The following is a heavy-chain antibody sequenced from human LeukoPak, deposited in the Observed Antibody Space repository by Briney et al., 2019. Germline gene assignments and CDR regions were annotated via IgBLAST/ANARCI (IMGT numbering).Heavy chain of an antibody. D-gene: IGHD3-22*01. CDR2: IYTSGST. J-gene: IGHJ6*02. Sequence: SETLSLTCTVSGGSISSGSYYWSWIRQPAGKGLEWIGRIYTSGSTDYNPSLKSRVTISVDTSKNQFSLELSSVTAADTVVYYCARDQYEVEDDSSGYPYYYYYGMDVWGQGTTVTVSS. V-gene: IGHV4-61*02. CDR3: ARDQYEVEDDSSGYPYYYYYGMDV. CDR1: GGSISSGSYY.